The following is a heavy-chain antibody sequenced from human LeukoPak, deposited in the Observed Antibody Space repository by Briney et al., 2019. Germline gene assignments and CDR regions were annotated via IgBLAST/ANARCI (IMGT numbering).Heavy chain of an antibody. CDR3: AREPLYGGWAFDI. D-gene: IGHD4-23*01. CDR2: TRNKANSYTT. Sequence: GGSLRLSCAASGFTFSDHYMDWVRQAPGKGLEWVCRTRNKANSYTTEYAASVKCRFTISRDASKHSLYLQMNSLKTGDTAVYYCAREPLYGGWAFDIWGQGTMVTVSS. CDR1: GFTFSDHY. V-gene: IGHV3-72*01. J-gene: IGHJ3*02.